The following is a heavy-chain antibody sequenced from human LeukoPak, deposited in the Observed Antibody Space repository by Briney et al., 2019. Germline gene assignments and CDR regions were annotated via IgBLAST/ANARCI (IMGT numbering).Heavy chain of an antibody. J-gene: IGHJ4*02. CDR2: IKQDGSEK. V-gene: IGHV3-7*01. D-gene: IGHD6-19*01. Sequence: GGSLRLSCAASGFTFISYWMSWVRQAPGKGLEWVANIKQDGSEKYYVDSVKGRFTISRDNAKNSLYLQMNSLRAEDTAVYYCARFTGYSSLWGQGTLVTVSS. CDR3: ARFTGYSSL. CDR1: GFTFISYW.